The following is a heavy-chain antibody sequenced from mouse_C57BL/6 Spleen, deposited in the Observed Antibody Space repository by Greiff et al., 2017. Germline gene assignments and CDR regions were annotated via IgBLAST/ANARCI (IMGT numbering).Heavy chain of an antibody. CDR3: ARKGGSSYWYFDV. J-gene: IGHJ1*03. D-gene: IGHD1-1*01. Sequence: VQLQQSGPGLVQPSQSLSITCTASGFSLTSYGVHWVRQSPGKGLEWLGVIWSGGSTDYNAAFISRLSISKDNSKSQVFFKMNSLQADDTAIYYCARKGGSSYWYFDVWGTGTTVTVSS. V-gene: IGHV2-2*01. CDR1: GFSLTSYG. CDR2: IWSGGST.